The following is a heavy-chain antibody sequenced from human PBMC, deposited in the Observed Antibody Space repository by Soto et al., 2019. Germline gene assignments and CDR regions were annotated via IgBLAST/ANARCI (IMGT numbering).Heavy chain of an antibody. CDR1: GGSISSGGYY. J-gene: IGHJ3*02. CDR3: ARLNLVGVTGGGAFDI. CDR2: IYYSVST. V-gene: IGHV4-31*03. D-gene: IGHD1-26*01. Sequence: QVQLQESGPGLVKPSQTLSLTCTVSGGSISSGGYYWSWIRQHPGKGLEWIGYIYYSVSTYYNPSLKSRVTISVDTSKNQFSLQLSSVTAADTAVYYCARLNLVGVTGGGAFDIWGQGTMVTVSS.